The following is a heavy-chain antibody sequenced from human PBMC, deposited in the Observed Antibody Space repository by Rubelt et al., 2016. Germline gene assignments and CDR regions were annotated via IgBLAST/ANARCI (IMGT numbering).Heavy chain of an antibody. CDR1: GFTFTTAG. J-gene: IGHJ4*02. V-gene: IGHV3-21*04. Sequence: EVQLVESGGGLVQPGGSLRLSCAASGFTFTTAGMTWIRQAPGKGLEWVSTIVYSGDSQYYADSVKGRFTISRDNAKNSLYLQMNSLRAEDTAVYYCARGGYCSGGSCYSWDYWGQGTLVTVSS. CDR2: IVYSGDSQ. D-gene: IGHD2-15*01. CDR3: ARGGYCSGGSCYSWDY.